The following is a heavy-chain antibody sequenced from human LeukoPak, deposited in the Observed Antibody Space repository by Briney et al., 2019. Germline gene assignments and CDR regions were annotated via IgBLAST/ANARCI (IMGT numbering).Heavy chain of an antibody. CDR2: IYYGGNT. Sequence: PSETLSLTCSVSGGSISNSSFYCGWVRQPPGKGLEWIGSIYYGGNTYYKPSLKSRVTISVDTSKNQFSLKLNSVTAADTAVYYCATDPTYDNSGFPFDYWGQGTLVTVSS. D-gene: IGHD3-22*01. CDR3: ATDPTYDNSGFPFDY. CDR1: GGSISNSSFY. V-gene: IGHV4-39*01. J-gene: IGHJ4*02.